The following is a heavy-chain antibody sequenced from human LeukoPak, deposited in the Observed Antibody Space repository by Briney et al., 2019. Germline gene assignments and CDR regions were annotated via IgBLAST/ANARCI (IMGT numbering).Heavy chain of an antibody. CDR2: IYYSGST. Sequence: SETLSLTCTVSGGSISSSSYYWGWIRQPPGKGLEGIGSIYYSGSTYYNPSLKSRVTISEDTSKNQFSLKLSSVTAADTAVYYCARRGSRGVVVDPWGQGTLVTVSS. J-gene: IGHJ5*02. V-gene: IGHV4-39*01. CDR1: GGSISSSSYY. CDR3: ARRGSRGVVVDP. D-gene: IGHD2-2*01.